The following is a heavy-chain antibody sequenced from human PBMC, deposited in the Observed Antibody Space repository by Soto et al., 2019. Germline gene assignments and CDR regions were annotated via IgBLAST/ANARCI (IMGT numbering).Heavy chain of an antibody. J-gene: IGHJ4*02. CDR2: IIPIFGTA. Sequence: QVQLVQSGAEVKKPGSSVKVSCKASGGTFSSYAISWVRQAPGQGLEWMGGIIPIFGTANYAQKFQGRVTITADESTSTAYRERSSLRSEVTAVYYCARKVPSSSSNHWYFDYWGQGTLVTVSS. D-gene: IGHD6-6*01. CDR1: GGTFSSYA. CDR3: ARKVPSSSSNHWYFDY. V-gene: IGHV1-69*01.